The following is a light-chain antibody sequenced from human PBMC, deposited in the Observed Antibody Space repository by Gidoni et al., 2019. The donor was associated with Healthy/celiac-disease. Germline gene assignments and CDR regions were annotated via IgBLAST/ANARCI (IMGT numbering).Light chain of an antibody. V-gene: IGKV3-20*01. CDR1: QSVSSSY. CDR2: GAS. Sequence: ETVLTQSPGTLSLSPGERASQSVSSSYLAWYQQKPGQAPRLLIYGASSRATGIPDRFSGSGSGTDFTLTISRLEPEDFAVYYCQQYGSSRRTFGQGTKVEIK. CDR3: QQYGSSRRT. J-gene: IGKJ1*01.